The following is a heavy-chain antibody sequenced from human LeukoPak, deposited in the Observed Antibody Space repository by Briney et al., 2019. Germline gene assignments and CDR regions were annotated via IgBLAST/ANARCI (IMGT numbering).Heavy chain of an antibody. CDR2: INHDGST. D-gene: IGHD5-18*01. CDR3: ARGRGYNAFDI. J-gene: IGHJ3*02. CDR1: GGSFSGYY. Sequence: SETLSLTCAVYGGSFSGYYWSWIRQPPGKGLEGIVEINHDGSTNYNPSLKSRVTISVDTSKNQFSLRLSSVPAADTAVYSCARGRGYNAFDIWGQGTMVTVSS. V-gene: IGHV4-34*01.